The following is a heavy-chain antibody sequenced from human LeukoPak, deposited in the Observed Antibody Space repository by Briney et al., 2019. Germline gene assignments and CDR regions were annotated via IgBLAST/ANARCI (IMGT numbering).Heavy chain of an antibody. CDR3: ARVPGGYYDSSGYYYAIDY. CDR2: IYYSGST. Sequence: SETLSLTCTGPGGSISSSSYYWGWIRQPPGKGLEWIGYIYYSGSTYYNPSLKSRVTISVDTSKNQFSLKLSSVTASDTAVYYCARVPGGYYDSSGYYYAIDYWGQGTLVTVSS. V-gene: IGHV4-31*03. J-gene: IGHJ4*02. D-gene: IGHD3-22*01. CDR1: GGSISSSSYY.